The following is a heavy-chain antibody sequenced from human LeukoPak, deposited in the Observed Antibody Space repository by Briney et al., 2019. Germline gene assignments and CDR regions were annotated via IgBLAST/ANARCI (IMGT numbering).Heavy chain of an antibody. V-gene: IGHV3-53*01. CDR1: GFTVSSNY. J-gene: IGHJ6*02. CDR2: IYSGGST. D-gene: IGHD5-18*01. Sequence: GGSLRLSCAASGFTVSSNYMSWVRQAPGKGLEWVSVIYSGGSTYYADSVKGRFTISRDNSKNTLYLQMNSLRAEDTAVYYCARWIHLLGMDVWGQGTTVTVSS. CDR3: ARWIHLLGMDV.